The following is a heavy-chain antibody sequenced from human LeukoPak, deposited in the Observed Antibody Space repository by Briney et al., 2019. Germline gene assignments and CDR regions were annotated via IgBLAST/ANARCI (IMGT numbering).Heavy chain of an antibody. V-gene: IGHV4-4*07. J-gene: IGHJ5*02. CDR2: IYTSGST. D-gene: IGHD3-10*01. Sequence: SETLSLTCTVSGGSISSYYWSWIRQPAGKGLEWIGRIYTSGSTNYNPSLKSRVTMSVDTSKNQFSLKLSSVTAADTAVYYCARDLHYYGSGRFWDWFDPWGQGTLVTVSS. CDR1: GGSISSYY. CDR3: ARDLHYYGSGRFWDWFDP.